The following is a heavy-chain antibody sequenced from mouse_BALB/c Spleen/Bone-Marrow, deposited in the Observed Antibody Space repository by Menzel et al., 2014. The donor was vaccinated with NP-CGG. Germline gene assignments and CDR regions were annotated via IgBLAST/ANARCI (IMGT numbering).Heavy chain of an antibody. CDR3: ARLSYYGRFAY. J-gene: IGHJ3*01. Sequence: EVKLQESGGGLVQPGGSLKLSCAASGFDFSRYWMSWVRQAPGKGLEWIEEINPDSSTINYTPSLKDKSIISRDNAKNTLYLQMSKVRSEDTALYYCARLSYYGRFAYWGQGTLVTVSA. V-gene: IGHV4-1*02. CDR1: GFDFSRYW. CDR2: INPDSSTI. D-gene: IGHD1-1*01.